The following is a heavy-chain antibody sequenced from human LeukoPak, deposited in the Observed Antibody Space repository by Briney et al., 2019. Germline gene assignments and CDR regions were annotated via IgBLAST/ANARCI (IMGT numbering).Heavy chain of an antibody. CDR3: ARLTDYGDYEKFDY. V-gene: IGHV5-51*01. CDR1: GYSITSYW. J-gene: IGHJ4*02. CDR2: IYPGDSDT. D-gene: IGHD4-17*01. Sequence: AESLEISCKGSGYSITSYWIGWVRQMPGKGLEWMGIIYPGDSDTRYSPSFQGQVTISADKSISTAYLQWSSLKASDTAMYYCARLTDYGDYEKFDYWGQGTLVTVSS.